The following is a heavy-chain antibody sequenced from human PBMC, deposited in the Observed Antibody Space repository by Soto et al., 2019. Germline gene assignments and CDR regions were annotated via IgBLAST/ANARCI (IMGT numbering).Heavy chain of an antibody. J-gene: IGHJ4*02. CDR3: AKDRERDAWYEDY. D-gene: IGHD6-13*01. CDR1: GFSFSSYA. CDR2: ISGSDGST. Sequence: GGSLRLSCVAPGFSFSSYAMSWVRQAPGKGLEWVSVISGSDGSTYYADSVKGRFTISRDNSKNTLYLQMNSLRAEDTAVYYCAKDRERDAWYEDYWGQGTLVTVSS. V-gene: IGHV3-23*01.